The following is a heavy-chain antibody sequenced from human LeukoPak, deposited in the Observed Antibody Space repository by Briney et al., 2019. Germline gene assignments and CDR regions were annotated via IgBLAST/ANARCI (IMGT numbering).Heavy chain of an antibody. CDR3: ARDPYYDFWSGYYGAFDI. CDR2: ISSSSSYI. V-gene: IGHV3-21*01. D-gene: IGHD3-3*01. Sequence: GGSLRLSCAASGFTFSSYSMNWVRQAPGKGLEWVSSISSSSSYIYYADSVKGRFTISRDNAKNSLYLQMNSLRAEDTAVYYCARDPYYDFWSGYYGAFDIWGRGTMVTVSS. CDR1: GFTFSSYS. J-gene: IGHJ3*02.